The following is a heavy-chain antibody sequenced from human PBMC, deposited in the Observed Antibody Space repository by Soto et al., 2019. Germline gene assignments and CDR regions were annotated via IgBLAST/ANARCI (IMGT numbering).Heavy chain of an antibody. CDR3: ARRCSGGSCFTTRPFDP. CDR2: IYYSGST. D-gene: IGHD2-15*01. CDR1: GGSVRSYF. V-gene: IGHV4-59*04. J-gene: IGHJ5*02. Sequence: SETLSLTCTVSGGSVRSYFWSWIRQPPGKGLEWIAYIYYSGSTYYNPSLKSRVTISVDTSKNQFSLKLSSVTAADTAVYYCARRCSGGSCFTTRPFDPWGQGTLVTVSS.